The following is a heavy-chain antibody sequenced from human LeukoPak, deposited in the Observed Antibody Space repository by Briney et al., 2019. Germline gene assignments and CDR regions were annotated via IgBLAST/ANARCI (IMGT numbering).Heavy chain of an antibody. CDR1: GGTFSRNT. CDR3: AKDSHDSVVTPRVFTY. CDR2: IIPMFGTP. D-gene: IGHD4-23*01. V-gene: IGHV1-69*05. Sequence: ASVKVSCKASGGTFSRNTVTWVRQAPGQGLEWMGGIIPMFGTPNYAQNFRGRVTVTTDESTSTASMELTSLRSEDTAVYYCAKDSHDSVVTPRVFTYWGQGTLVTVSS. J-gene: IGHJ4*02.